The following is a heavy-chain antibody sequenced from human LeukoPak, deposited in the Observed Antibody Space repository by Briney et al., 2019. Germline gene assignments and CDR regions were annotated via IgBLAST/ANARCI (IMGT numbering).Heavy chain of an antibody. CDR1: GFTFTNYW. CDR3: ARGLRYFDWLLPRYYFDY. Sequence: GGSLRLSCAASGFTFTNYWMSWVRQAPGKGLELVANIKQDRSEKYYVDSVKGRFTISRDNAKNTLYLQMNSLRAEDTAVYYCARGLRYFDWLLPRYYFDYWGQGTLITVSS. D-gene: IGHD3-9*01. J-gene: IGHJ4*02. V-gene: IGHV3-7*01. CDR2: IKQDRSEK.